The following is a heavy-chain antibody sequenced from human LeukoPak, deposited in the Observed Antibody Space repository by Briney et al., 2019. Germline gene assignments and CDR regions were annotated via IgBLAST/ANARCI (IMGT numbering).Heavy chain of an antibody. J-gene: IGHJ4*02. CDR3: ARQTAKNVDTARFDS. Sequence: SETLSLTCAISGGSINNYYWSWIRQPPGKGLEWIGYIYYSGTTNYSPSLNSRVNISLDTAKNQFSLRLSSVAAADTAVYYCARQTAKNVDTARFDSWGQGTLVTVSS. CDR1: GGSINNYY. D-gene: IGHD5-18*01. V-gene: IGHV4-59*08. CDR2: IYYSGTT.